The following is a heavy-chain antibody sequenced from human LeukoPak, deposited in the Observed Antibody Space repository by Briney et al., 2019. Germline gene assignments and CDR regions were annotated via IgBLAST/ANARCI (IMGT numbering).Heavy chain of an antibody. Sequence: GGSLRLSCAASGFTFSSYGMSWVRQAPGKGLEWVSAISGSGGSTYYADSVKGRFTISRDNAKNSLYLQMNSLRAEDTALYHCARDINREGFDAFDIWGQGTMVTVSS. CDR3: ARDINREGFDAFDI. J-gene: IGHJ3*02. CDR1: GFTFSSYG. CDR2: ISGSGGST. D-gene: IGHD1-14*01. V-gene: IGHV3-23*01.